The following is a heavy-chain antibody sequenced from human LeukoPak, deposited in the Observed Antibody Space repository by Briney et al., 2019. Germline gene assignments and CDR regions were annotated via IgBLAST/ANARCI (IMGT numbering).Heavy chain of an antibody. V-gene: IGHV3-23*01. CDR2: ISGSGGST. CDR1: GFTFSSYG. J-gene: IGHJ3*02. CDR3: ARSKPYYYDSEVGAFDI. D-gene: IGHD3-22*01. Sequence: GGTLRLSCAASGFTFSSYGMSWVRQAPGKGLEWVSAISGSGGSTYYADSVKGRFTISGDNAKNTLYLQMNSLRAEDTAVYYCARSKPYYYDSEVGAFDIWGQGTMVTVSS.